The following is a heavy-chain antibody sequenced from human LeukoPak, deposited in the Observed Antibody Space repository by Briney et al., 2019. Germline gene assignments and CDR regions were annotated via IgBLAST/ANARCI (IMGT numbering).Heavy chain of an antibody. V-gene: IGHV3-23*01. D-gene: IGHD3-22*01. J-gene: IGHJ4*02. CDR2: ISGSGGST. CDR1: GFTFSSYA. CDR3: AKDSTEGKYYYDSGGRGPFDY. Sequence: PGGSLRLSCAASGFTFSSYAMSWVRQAPGKGLEWVSAISGSGGSTYYAGSVKGRFTISRDNSKNTLYLQMNSLRAEDTAVYYCAKDSTEGKYYYDSGGRGPFDYWGQGTLVTVSS.